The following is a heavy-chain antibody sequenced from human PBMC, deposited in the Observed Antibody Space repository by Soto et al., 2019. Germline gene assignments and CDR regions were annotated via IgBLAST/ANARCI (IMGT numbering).Heavy chain of an antibody. J-gene: IGHJ4*02. CDR2: VFYSGSD. V-gene: IGHV4-61*01. Sequence: QVQLQESGPGLVKPSETLSLTCTVSGGSVSSGNHYWSWIRQPPGKELEFIAFVFYSGSDNYNPSMKRRVTTSIDTSQNQFSLNLRSGTAADTGVYYWARGRGYGYGIDYWGKGALVTVSS. CDR3: ARGRGYGYGIDY. D-gene: IGHD5-18*01. CDR1: GGSVSSGNHY.